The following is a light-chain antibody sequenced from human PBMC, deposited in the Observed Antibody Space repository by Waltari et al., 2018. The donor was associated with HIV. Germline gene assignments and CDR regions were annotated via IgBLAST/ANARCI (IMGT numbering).Light chain of an antibody. CDR2: NTD. Sequence: QSVLTQPASSSGPPGPRLTISCSGSSSPVGSTTVNWYQHLPGAAPKLLILNTDERPSGVPDRFSGSKSGTSASLAISGLQSEDEADYYCAVWDDSLNAYVFGTGTTVTVL. J-gene: IGLJ1*01. V-gene: IGLV1-44*01. CDR3: AVWDDSLNAYV. CDR1: SSPVGSTT.